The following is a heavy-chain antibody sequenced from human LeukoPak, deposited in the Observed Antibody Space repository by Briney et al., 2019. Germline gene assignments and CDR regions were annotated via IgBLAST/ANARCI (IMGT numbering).Heavy chain of an antibody. Sequence: ETLSLTCTVSGGSISRSNNYWGWVRQPPGKGLEWIGSIHYSGTTYYNPSLRSRVTISVDTSNNQFSLKLSSMTAADTAVYYCARHEEEDGYNAKTIDYWGQGTLVTVSS. CDR3: ARHEEEDGYNAKTIDY. D-gene: IGHD5-24*01. V-gene: IGHV4-39*01. CDR2: IHYSGTT. CDR1: GGSISRSNNY. J-gene: IGHJ4*02.